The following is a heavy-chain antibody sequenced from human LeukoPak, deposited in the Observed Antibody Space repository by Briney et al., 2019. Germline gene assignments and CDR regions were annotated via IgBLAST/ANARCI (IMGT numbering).Heavy chain of an antibody. Sequence: PSETLSLTCTVSGGSISSYYWSWIRQPPGKGLEWIGYIYYSGSTNYNPSLKGRVTISVDTSRNQFSLTLSSVTAADTAVYYCARAGRTDGYKSYFDYWGQGTLVTVSS. D-gene: IGHD5-24*01. CDR2: IYYSGST. V-gene: IGHV4-59*01. J-gene: IGHJ4*02. CDR1: GGSISSYY. CDR3: ARAGRTDGYKSYFDY.